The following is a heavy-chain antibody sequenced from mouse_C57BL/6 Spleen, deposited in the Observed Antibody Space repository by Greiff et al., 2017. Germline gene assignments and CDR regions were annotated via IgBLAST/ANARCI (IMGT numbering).Heavy chain of an antibody. D-gene: IGHD1-1*01. CDR3: DRTALDYYGSSYRYFDV. Sequence: QVQLQQSGPGLVQPSQSLSITCTVSGFSLTSYGVHWVRQSPGKGLEWLGVIWSGGSTDYNAAFISRLSISKDNSKSQVFFKMNSLQADDTAIYXCDRTALDYYGSSYRYFDVWGTGTTVTVSS. CDR2: IWSGGST. CDR1: GFSLTSYG. J-gene: IGHJ1*03. V-gene: IGHV2-2*01.